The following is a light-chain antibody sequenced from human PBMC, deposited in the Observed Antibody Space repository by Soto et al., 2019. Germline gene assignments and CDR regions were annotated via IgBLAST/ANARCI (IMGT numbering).Light chain of an antibody. CDR2: DAS. CDR1: QSISSW. Sequence: DIQMTQSPSTLSASVGDTVTITCRASQSISSWLAWYQQKPGKAPNLLIYDASILESGVPSRFSGSGSGTEFTLTISSLQPDDFANYYCQQYNTYSLTFGGGTKVEIK. CDR3: QQYNTYSLT. J-gene: IGKJ4*01. V-gene: IGKV1-5*01.